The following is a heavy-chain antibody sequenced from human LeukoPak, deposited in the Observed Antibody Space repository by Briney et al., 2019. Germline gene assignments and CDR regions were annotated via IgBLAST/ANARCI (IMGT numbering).Heavy chain of an antibody. V-gene: IGHV3-30-3*01. CDR2: ISYDGSNK. Sequence: SGGSLRLSCAASGSTFSSYAMHWVRQAPGKGLEWVAVISYDGSNKYYADSVKGRFTISRDNSKNTLYLQMNSLRAEDTAVYYCAREVGGWYMRYYFDYWGQGTLVTVSS. CDR3: AREVGGWYMRYYFDY. J-gene: IGHJ4*02. D-gene: IGHD6-19*01. CDR1: GSTFSSYA.